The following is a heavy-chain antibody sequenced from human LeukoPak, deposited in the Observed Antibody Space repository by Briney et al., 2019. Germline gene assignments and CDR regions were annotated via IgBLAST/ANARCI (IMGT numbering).Heavy chain of an antibody. CDR3: ARPKAGNYDSSGYPSAFDI. Sequence: ASVKVSCKASGYTFTSYGISWVRQAPGQGLEWMGWISAYNGNTNYAQKLQGRVTMTTDTSTSTAYMELRSLRSDDTAVYYCARPKAGNYDSSGYPSAFDIWGQGTMVTVSS. D-gene: IGHD3-22*01. CDR2: ISAYNGNT. V-gene: IGHV1-18*01. J-gene: IGHJ3*02. CDR1: GYTFTSYG.